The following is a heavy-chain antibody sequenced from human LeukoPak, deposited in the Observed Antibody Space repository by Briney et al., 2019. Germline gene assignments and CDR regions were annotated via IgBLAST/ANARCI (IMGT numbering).Heavy chain of an antibody. Sequence: ASVKVSCNAFGYTFTSYGISWVRQAPGQGLEWMGWVSAHNGNTNYAQKLQGRVTMTTDTSTSTAYMELWSLRSDDTAVYYCARLKDIVVVPDAMPDYWGQGTLVTVSS. CDR3: ARLKDIVVVPDAMPDY. CDR1: GYTFTSYG. D-gene: IGHD2-2*01. V-gene: IGHV1-18*01. J-gene: IGHJ4*02. CDR2: VSAHNGNT.